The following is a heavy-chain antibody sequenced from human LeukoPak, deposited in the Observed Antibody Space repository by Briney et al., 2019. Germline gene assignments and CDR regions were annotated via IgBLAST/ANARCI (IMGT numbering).Heavy chain of an antibody. V-gene: IGHV3-7*01. CDR3: ARDLDYFVMDS. D-gene: IGHD3-10*01. CDR1: GFTFSSYW. CDR2: IMKDGGHK. Sequence: PGGSLRLSCAASGFTFSSYWMGWVRQAPGKGLEWVANIMKDGGHKNYVDSVKGRFLISRDNARNSLFLQMNSLRVDDTAVYYCARDLDYFVMDSWGQGILVTVSS. J-gene: IGHJ4*02.